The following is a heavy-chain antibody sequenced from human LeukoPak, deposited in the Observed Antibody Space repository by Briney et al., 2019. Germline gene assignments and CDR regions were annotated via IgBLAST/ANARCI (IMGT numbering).Heavy chain of an antibody. V-gene: IGHV3-7*01. CDR1: GFTFSSYW. CDR3: ARDLMGATHYFQH. J-gene: IGHJ1*01. Sequence: PGGSLRLSCAASGFTFSSYWMSWVRQAPGKGLEWVANIKQDGSEKYYVDSVKGRFTISGDNAKNSLYLQMNSLRAEDTAVYYCARDLMGATHYFQHWGQGTLVTVSS. D-gene: IGHD1-26*01. CDR2: IKQDGSEK.